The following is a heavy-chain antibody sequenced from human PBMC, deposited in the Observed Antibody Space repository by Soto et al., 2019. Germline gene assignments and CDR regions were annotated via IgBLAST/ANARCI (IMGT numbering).Heavy chain of an antibody. CDR3: ANAIRPGIAARPRRGDLWYDYGMDV. CDR2: IYPGDSDT. D-gene: IGHD6-6*01. CDR1: GYSFTSYW. V-gene: IGHV5-51*01. Sequence: GESLKISCKGSGYSFTSYWIGCVRQMPGKGLEWIGIIYPGDSDTRYSPSFQGQVTISADKSISTAYLQWSSLKASDTAMYYCANAIRPGIAARPRRGDLWYDYGMDVWGEGTTVTVSS. J-gene: IGHJ6*04.